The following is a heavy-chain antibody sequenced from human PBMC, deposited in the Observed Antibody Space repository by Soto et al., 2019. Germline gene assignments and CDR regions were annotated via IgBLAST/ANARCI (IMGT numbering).Heavy chain of an antibody. CDR3: ARLWGDSRIHYYSYVMDV. Sequence: QVQLQESGPGLVKPSQTLSLTCTVSGGSISSGDYYWSWIRQPPGKGLEWIGYIYYSGSTYYNPSLKSRVTISVDSSMNHFSLKLSSVTAAETAVYYRARLWGDSRIHYYSYVMDVWGQGTTVTVSS. J-gene: IGHJ6*02. D-gene: IGHD3-22*01. CDR2: IYYSGST. V-gene: IGHV4-30-4*01. CDR1: GGSISSGDYY.